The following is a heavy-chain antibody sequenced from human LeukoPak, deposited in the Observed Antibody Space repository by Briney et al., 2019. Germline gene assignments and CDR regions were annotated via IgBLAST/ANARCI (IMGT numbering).Heavy chain of an antibody. Sequence: ASVKVSCKASGYTFTGYYMHWVRQAPGQGLEWMGGIIPIFGTANYAQKFQGRVTITTDESTSTAYMELSSLRSEDTAVYYCARSRRSYYYYYMDVWGKGTTVTVSS. CDR2: IIPIFGTA. D-gene: IGHD2-2*01. CDR3: ARSRRSYYYYYMDV. V-gene: IGHV1-69*05. J-gene: IGHJ6*03. CDR1: GYTFTGYY.